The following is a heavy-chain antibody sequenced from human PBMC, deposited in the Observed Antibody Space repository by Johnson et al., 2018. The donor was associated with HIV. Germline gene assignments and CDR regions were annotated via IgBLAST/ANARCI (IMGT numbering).Heavy chain of an antibody. V-gene: IGHV3-20*04. D-gene: IGHD1-26*01. Sequence: VQLVESGGGVVRPGGSLRVSCAASGFTFDDYGMNWVRQAPGKGLEWVSGINWNGDSTGYADSVKGRFTISRDNAKNSLYLQMNSLRAEDTALYYCARAYMSSGSYYDACDIWGQGTMVIVSS. CDR1: GFTFDDYG. CDR3: ARAYMSSGSYYDACDI. J-gene: IGHJ3*02. CDR2: INWNGDST.